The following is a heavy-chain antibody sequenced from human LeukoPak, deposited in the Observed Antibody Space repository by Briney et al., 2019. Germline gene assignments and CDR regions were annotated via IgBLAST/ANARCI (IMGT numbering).Heavy chain of an antibody. D-gene: IGHD4-17*01. CDR1: GFTFSSYW. J-gene: IGHJ6*02. Sequence: PGGSLRLSCAASGFTFSSYWMSWVRQAPGKGLEWVANIKQDGSEKYYVDSVKGRFTISRDNAKNSLYLQMNSLRAEDTAVYYCARDHPLMTTVSSRHYYYGMDVWGQGTTVTVSS. V-gene: IGHV3-7*01. CDR2: IKQDGSEK. CDR3: ARDHPLMTTVSSRHYYYGMDV.